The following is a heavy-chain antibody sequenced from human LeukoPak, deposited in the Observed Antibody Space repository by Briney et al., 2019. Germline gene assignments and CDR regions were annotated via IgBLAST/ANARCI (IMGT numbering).Heavy chain of an antibody. CDR3: ARQTAPTRRVPSTGTTFSHIDY. CDR2: IYYSGST. V-gene: IGHV4-39*01. J-gene: IGHJ4*02. D-gene: IGHD1-1*01. Sequence: TAETLSLTCTVSGGSISSSSYYWGWIRQPPGKGLEWIGSIYYSGSTYYNPSLKSRVTISVDTSKNQFSLKLSTVTAADTAVYYCARQTAPTRRVPSTGTTFSHIDYWGQGTLVTVSS. CDR1: GGSISSSSYY.